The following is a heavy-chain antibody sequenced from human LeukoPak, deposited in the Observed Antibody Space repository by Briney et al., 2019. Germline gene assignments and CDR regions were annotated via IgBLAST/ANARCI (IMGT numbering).Heavy chain of an antibody. J-gene: IGHJ4*02. CDR2: IYYSGST. CDR3: ARGKQNAVDY. Sequence: PSETLSLTCTVSGGSISSSSYYWGWIRQPPGKGLEWIGSIYYSGSTYYNPSLKSRVTISVDTSKNQFSLKLSSVTAADTAVYYCARGKQNAVDYWGQGILVTVSS. CDR1: GGSISSSSYY. V-gene: IGHV4-39*01. D-gene: IGHD1-1*01.